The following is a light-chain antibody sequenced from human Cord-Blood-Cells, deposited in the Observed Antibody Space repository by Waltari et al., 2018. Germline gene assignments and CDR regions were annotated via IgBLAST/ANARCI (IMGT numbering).Light chain of an antibody. CDR1: SSDVGSYHL. CDR3: CSYAGSNWV. CDR2: EGS. Sequence: QSALTPPASVSGSPGQPLTISCPRPSSDVGSYHLVSWYQQHPGKAPKLMIYEGSKRPSGVSNRFSGSKSGNTASLTISGLQAEDEADYYCCSYAGSNWVFGGGTKLTVL. V-gene: IGLV2-23*01. J-gene: IGLJ3*02.